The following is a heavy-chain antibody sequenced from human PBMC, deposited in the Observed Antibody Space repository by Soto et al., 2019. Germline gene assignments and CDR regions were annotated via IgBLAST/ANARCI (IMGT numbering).Heavy chain of an antibody. CDR2: ISWSGTNI. CDR3: AKGGSAALISAAGTGNWFDP. CDR1: GFTFDDYA. V-gene: IGHV3-9*01. Sequence: EVHLVESGGGLVQPGRSLKLSCVASGFTFDDYAMYWVRQAPGKGPEWVSGISWSGTNIAYADSVKGRFTISRDNAKNTLYLQMNSLRADDTALYYCAKGGSAALISAAGTGNWFDPWGQGILVTVSS. D-gene: IGHD6-13*01. J-gene: IGHJ5*02.